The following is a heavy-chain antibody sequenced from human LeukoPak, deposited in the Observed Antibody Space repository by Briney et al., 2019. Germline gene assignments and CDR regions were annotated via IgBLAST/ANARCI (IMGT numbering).Heavy chain of an antibody. CDR2: ITSSGYDT. Sequence: GGSLRLSCAASGFTFSTYAMSWVRQATGKGLELVSSITSSGYDTYYRDSVKGRFTISRDNSENTLYLQMNSLRPEDTAMYYCAKDSRETSAGTEDYWGRGTLVTVSS. CDR1: GFTFSTYA. V-gene: IGHV3-23*01. D-gene: IGHD6-19*01. J-gene: IGHJ4*02. CDR3: AKDSRETSAGTEDY.